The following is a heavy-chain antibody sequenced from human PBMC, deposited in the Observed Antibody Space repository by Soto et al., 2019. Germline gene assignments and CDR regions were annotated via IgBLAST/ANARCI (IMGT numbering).Heavy chain of an antibody. CDR3: AKCSYTNYNWFDP. D-gene: IGHD4-4*01. V-gene: IGHV3-23*01. Sequence: EVQLLESGGGLVQPGGSLRLSCAASGFTFSSHAMSWVRQAPGKGLEWVSSMSGSGDNTYHADSVKGRFTVSRDNSKNTLYLQMNSLSVEDTAVYYCAKCSYTNYNWFDPWGQGTLVTVSS. J-gene: IGHJ5*02. CDR1: GFTFSSHA. CDR2: MSGSGDNT.